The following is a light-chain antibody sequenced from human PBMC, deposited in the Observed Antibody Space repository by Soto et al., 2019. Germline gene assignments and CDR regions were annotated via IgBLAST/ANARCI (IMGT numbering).Light chain of an antibody. J-gene: IGKJ2*01. Sequence: IPLTQSPSSLSASVGDRVTITCRASQGISSYFAWYQQKPGKAPKVLIYAESTLQNGVPPRFSGSGSGTDFTLTISSLQPEDFATYYCQQLNAYPYTFGQGTQLEIK. CDR3: QQLNAYPYT. V-gene: IGKV1-9*01. CDR2: AES. CDR1: QGISSY.